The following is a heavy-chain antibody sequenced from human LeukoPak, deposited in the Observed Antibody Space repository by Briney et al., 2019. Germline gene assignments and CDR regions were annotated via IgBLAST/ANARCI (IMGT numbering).Heavy chain of an antibody. J-gene: IGHJ4*02. CDR1: GFTFSTYA. CDR2: ISNSGVST. V-gene: IGHV3-23*01. Sequence: GGSLRLSCAAFGFTFSTYAMSWVRQAPGKGLEWVSAISNSGVSTYYTDSVKGRFTISRDNSRNTLYLQMNSLRAEDTAVYFCAKQVMSGYYREFGDYWGQGTLVTVSS. D-gene: IGHD3-3*01. CDR3: AKQVMSGYYREFGDY.